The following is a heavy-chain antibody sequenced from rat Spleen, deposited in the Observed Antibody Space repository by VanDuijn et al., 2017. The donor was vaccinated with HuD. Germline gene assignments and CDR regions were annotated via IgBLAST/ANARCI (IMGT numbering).Heavy chain of an antibody. CDR1: GFLLTDNS. D-gene: IGHD3-8*01. V-gene: IGHV2-32*01. CDR3: ARDPRDYLDY. J-gene: IGHJ2*01. Sequence: QVQLKESGPGLVPPSQTLSLACTVSGFLLTDNSVHWLRQPPGRGLEWMGVMWSDGDTSYNSALKSRLSISRDTSKSQVFLKMNSLQTEDTATYYCARDPRDYLDYWGQGVMVTVSS. CDR2: MWSDGDT.